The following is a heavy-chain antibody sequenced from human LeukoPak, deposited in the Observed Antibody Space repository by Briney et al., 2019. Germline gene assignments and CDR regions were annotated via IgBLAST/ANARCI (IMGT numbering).Heavy chain of an antibody. V-gene: IGHV1-2*06. CDR3: ARDPHGSGSYYLDFDY. D-gene: IGHD3-10*01. CDR1: GYTFTGYY. J-gene: IGHJ4*02. Sequence: ASVRVSCKASGYTFTGYYMHWVRQAPGQGLEWMGRINPNSGGTNYAQKFQGRVTVTRDTSISTAYMELSRLRSDDTAVYYCARDPHGSGSYYLDFDYWGQGTLVTVSS. CDR2: INPNSGGT.